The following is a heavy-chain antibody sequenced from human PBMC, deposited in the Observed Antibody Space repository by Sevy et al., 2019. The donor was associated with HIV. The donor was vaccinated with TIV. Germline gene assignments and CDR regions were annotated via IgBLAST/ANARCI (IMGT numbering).Heavy chain of an antibody. CDR2: IHQSGST. V-gene: IGHV4-38-2*02. J-gene: IGHJ4*02. CDR1: GYSISTGYY. Sequence: SETLSLTCTVSGYSISTGYYWGWIRQPPGKGLEWIGNIHQSGSTYYNPSLKSRNTISVDTSKNQFSLNLIPVTAADTAVYYCARRTYYSDSTAYYFDYWGQGTLVTVSS. D-gene: IGHD3-22*01. CDR3: ARRTYYSDSTAYYFDY.